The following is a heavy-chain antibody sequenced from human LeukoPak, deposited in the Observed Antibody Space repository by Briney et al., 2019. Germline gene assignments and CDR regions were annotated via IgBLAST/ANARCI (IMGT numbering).Heavy chain of an antibody. D-gene: IGHD6-13*01. J-gene: IGHJ4*02. V-gene: IGHV4-39*01. Sequence: PSETLSLTCTVSGGAISSSSYYWGWIRQPPGKGLGWIGSIYYSGSTYYNPSLKSRVTISVDTSKNQFSLKLSSVTAADTAVYYCARHHRKGAAGGDYWGQGTLVTVSS. CDR3: ARHHRKGAAGGDY. CDR2: IYYSGST. CDR1: GGAISSSSYY.